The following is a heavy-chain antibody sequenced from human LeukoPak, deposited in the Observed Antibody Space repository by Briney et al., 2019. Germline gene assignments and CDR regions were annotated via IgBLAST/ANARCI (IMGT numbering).Heavy chain of an antibody. Sequence: ASVKVSCKVSGYTLTELSMHWVRQAPGKGLEWMGGFDPEDGETIYAQKFQGRVTITADKSTSTAYMELSSLRSEDTAAYYCARVILSGSPYYYYYGMDVWGQGTTVTVSS. CDR1: GYTLTELS. V-gene: IGHV1-24*01. D-gene: IGHD1-26*01. CDR3: ARVILSGSPYYYYYGMDV. J-gene: IGHJ6*02. CDR2: FDPEDGET.